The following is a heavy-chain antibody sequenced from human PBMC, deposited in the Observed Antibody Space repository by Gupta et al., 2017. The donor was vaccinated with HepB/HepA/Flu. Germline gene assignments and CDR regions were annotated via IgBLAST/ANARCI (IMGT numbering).Heavy chain of an antibody. V-gene: IGHV3-33*01. CDR1: GFTFSSYG. D-gene: IGHD2-8*01. Sequence: QVQLVESGGGVVQPGRSLRLSCAASGFTFSSYGMHWVRQAPGKGLEGVAVIWYDGSNKYYADSVKGRFTISRDNSKNTLYLKMNSLRAEDTAVYYCAAPICTNGVCHDAFDIWGQGTMVTVSS. CDR2: IWYDGSNK. CDR3: AAPICTNGVCHDAFDI. J-gene: IGHJ3*02.